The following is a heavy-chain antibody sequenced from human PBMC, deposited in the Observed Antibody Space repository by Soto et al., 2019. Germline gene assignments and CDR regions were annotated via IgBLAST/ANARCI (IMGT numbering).Heavy chain of an antibody. D-gene: IGHD5-18*01. CDR2: ISYDGSNK. J-gene: IGHJ4*02. CDR1: GFTFSSYG. CDR3: AKPSRPYVDTAMGLFDY. V-gene: IGHV3-30*18. Sequence: GGSLRLSCAASGFTFSSYGMHWVRQAPGKGLEWVAVISYDGSNKYYADSVKGRFTISRDNSKNTLYLQVNSLRAEDTAVYYCAKPSRPYVDTAMGLFDYWGQGTLVTVSS.